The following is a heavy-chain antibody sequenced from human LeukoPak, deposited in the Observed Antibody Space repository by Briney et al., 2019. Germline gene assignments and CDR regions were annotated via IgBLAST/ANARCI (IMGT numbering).Heavy chain of an antibody. D-gene: IGHD1-1*01. CDR1: GGSISSSSYY. CDR2: IYYSGST. J-gene: IGHJ5*02. Sequence: SETLSLTCTVSGGSISSSSYYWGWIRQPPGKGLEWIGSIYYSGSTYYNPSLKSRVTISVDTSKNQFSLKLSSVTAADTAVYYCARHRYLPHRFDPWGQGTLVTVSS. V-gene: IGHV4-39*01. CDR3: ARHRYLPHRFDP.